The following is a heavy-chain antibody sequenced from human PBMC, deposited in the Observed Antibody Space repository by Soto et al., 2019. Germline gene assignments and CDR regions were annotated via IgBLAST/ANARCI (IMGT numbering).Heavy chain of an antibody. CDR3: ARDRALIVRGVINLNWYAP. V-gene: IGHV1-18*01. CDR1: GYTFTSYG. J-gene: IGHJ5*02. D-gene: IGHD3-10*01. Sequence: GASVKVSCKASGYTFTSYGISWVRQAPGQGLEWMGWISAYNGNTNYAQKLQGRVTMTTDTSTSTAYMELRSLRSDDTAVYYCARDRALIVRGVINLNWYAPWGQGTLVTVSS. CDR2: ISAYNGNT.